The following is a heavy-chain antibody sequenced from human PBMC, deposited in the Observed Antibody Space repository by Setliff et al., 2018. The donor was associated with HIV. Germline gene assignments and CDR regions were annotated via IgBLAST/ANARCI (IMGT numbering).Heavy chain of an antibody. D-gene: IGHD4-17*01. CDR2: IYHSGST. CDR3: ARGGGPYGDPTGEYYYMDV. Sequence: PGGSLRLSCAASGITVGENYMTWVRQSPGKGLEWIGSIYHSGSTHYSPSLKSRVTISVDTSKNQFSLKLSSVTAADTAVYYCARGGGPYGDPTGEYYYMDVWGKGTTVTVSS. J-gene: IGHJ6*03. CDR1: GITVGENY. V-gene: IGHV4-38-2*01.